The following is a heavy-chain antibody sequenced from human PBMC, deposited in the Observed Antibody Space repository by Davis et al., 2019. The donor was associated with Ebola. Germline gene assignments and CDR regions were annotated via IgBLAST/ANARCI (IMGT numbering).Heavy chain of an antibody. D-gene: IGHD3-3*01. CDR2: TYYRSKWYN. Sequence: LSLTCAISGDSVSSNSAAWNWIRQSPSRGLEWLGRTYYRSKWYNDYAVSVKSRITINPDTSKNQFSLKLSSVTAADTAVYYCARVGYDFWSGYLSNNWFDPWGQGTLVTVSS. J-gene: IGHJ5*02. CDR1: GDSVSSNSAA. V-gene: IGHV6-1*01. CDR3: ARVGYDFWSGYLSNNWFDP.